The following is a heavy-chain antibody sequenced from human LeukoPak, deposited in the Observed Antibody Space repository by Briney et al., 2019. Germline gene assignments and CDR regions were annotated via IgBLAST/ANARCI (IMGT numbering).Heavy chain of an antibody. V-gene: IGHV3-23*01. CDR3: AKEGVSTGTRRGPGDY. J-gene: IGHJ4*02. Sequence: PGGSLRLSCAASGFTFSSYAMSWLRQAPAKGLEWVSAISGSGGSTYYADSVKGRFTISRDNSKNTLYLQMNSLRAEDTAVYYCAKEGVSTGTRRGPGDYWGQGTLVTVSS. CDR1: GFTFSSYA. D-gene: IGHD1-7*01. CDR2: ISGSGGST.